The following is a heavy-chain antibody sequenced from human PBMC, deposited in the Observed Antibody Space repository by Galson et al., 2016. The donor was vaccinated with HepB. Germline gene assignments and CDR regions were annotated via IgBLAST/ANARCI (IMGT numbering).Heavy chain of an antibody. CDR1: GFAFSSYA. CDR3: ANGGGGSGSWQKYYYYYYMDV. CDR2: ISDSGGTT. J-gene: IGHJ6*03. V-gene: IGHV3-23*01. D-gene: IGHD6-13*01. Sequence: SLRLSCAASGFAFSSYAMSWVRQAPGKGLEWVSGISDSGGTTYYADSVKGRFTISRDNSKNTLYLQMNSLRAEDTAVYYCANGGGGSGSWQKYYYYYYMDVWGKGTTVTVSS.